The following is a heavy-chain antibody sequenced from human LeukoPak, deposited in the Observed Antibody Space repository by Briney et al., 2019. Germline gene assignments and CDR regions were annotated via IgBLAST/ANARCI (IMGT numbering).Heavy chain of an antibody. CDR1: GFSLSTSGVG. J-gene: IGHJ4*02. V-gene: IGHV2-5*02. Sequence: SGPTLVNPTQTLTLTCTFSGFSLSTSGVGVGWIRQPPGKALEWLALIYWDDDKRYSPSLKSRLTITKDTSKNQVVLTMTNMDPVDTATYYCAHRGYSGYEELAPFDYWGQGTLVTVSS. CDR3: AHRGYSGYEELAPFDY. CDR2: IYWDDDK. D-gene: IGHD5-12*01.